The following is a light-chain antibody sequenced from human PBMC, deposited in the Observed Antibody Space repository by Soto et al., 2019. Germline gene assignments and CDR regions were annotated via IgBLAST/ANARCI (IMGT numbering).Light chain of an antibody. Sequence: QSALTQPASVSGSPGQSITISCTGSTSDVGTYDFVSWYQQHPGKAPKVIIYEASKRPSGVSDRFSGSKSGNTASLTIFGLQPEDEANYYCCSYSGGDTLMFGGGIQLTVL. J-gene: IGLJ7*01. CDR1: TSDVGTYDF. CDR3: CSYSGGDTLM. CDR2: EAS. V-gene: IGLV2-23*01.